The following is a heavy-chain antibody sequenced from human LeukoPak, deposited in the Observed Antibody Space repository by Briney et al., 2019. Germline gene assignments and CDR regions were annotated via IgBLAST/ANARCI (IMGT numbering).Heavy chain of an antibody. Sequence: ASVKVSCKASGYTFTGYYMHWVRQAPGQGLEWMGWINPNSGGTNYAQKFQGRVTMTRDTSISTAYMELSRLRSDDTAVYYCAILSGVVVVPAATEGWDDYWGQGTLVTVSS. D-gene: IGHD2-2*01. CDR3: AILSGVVVVPAATEGWDDY. CDR1: GYTFTGYY. V-gene: IGHV1-2*02. CDR2: INPNSGGT. J-gene: IGHJ4*02.